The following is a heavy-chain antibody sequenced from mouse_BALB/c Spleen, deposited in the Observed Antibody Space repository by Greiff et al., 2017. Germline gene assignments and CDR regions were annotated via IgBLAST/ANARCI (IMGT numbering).Heavy chain of an antibody. CDR3: AEDSTAEVATRYYFDY. Sequence: QVQLQQSGAELVRPGTSVKISCKASGYTFTNYWLGWVKQRPGHGLEWIGDIYPGGGYTNYNEKFKGKATLTADTSSSTAFMQLSSLTSEDSAVYFCAEDSTAEVATRYYFDYWGQGTTLTVSS. CDR1: GYTFTNYW. CDR2: IYPGGGYT. J-gene: IGHJ2*01. V-gene: IGHV1-63*02. D-gene: IGHD1-1*01.